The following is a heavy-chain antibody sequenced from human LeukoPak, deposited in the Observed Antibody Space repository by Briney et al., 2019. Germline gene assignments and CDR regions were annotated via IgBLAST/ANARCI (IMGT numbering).Heavy chain of an antibody. Sequence: ETLSLTCTVSGGSINSYYWSWIRQPAGKGLEWIGRIYSSESTNYNPSLKSRVSMSVDTSKNQFSLKLTSVTAADTAVYYCARGGKATVVTMWGQGILVTVSS. D-gene: IGHD4-23*01. V-gene: IGHV4-4*07. CDR2: IYSSEST. CDR3: ARGGKATVVTM. CDR1: GGSINSYY. J-gene: IGHJ4*02.